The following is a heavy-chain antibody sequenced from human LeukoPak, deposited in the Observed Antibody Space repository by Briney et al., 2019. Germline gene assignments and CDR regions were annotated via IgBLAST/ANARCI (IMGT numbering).Heavy chain of an antibody. V-gene: IGHV3-48*03. CDR3: AREKGYGDYGDAFDS. Sequence: GGSLRLSCAASGFTFSSYEMNWVRQAPGKGLESVSYISSSGSTIYYADSVKGRFTISSDNAKNSLYLQMNSLRAEDTAVYYCAREKGYGDYGDAFDSWGQGTMVTVSS. CDR2: ISSSGSTI. D-gene: IGHD4-17*01. J-gene: IGHJ3*02. CDR1: GFTFSSYE.